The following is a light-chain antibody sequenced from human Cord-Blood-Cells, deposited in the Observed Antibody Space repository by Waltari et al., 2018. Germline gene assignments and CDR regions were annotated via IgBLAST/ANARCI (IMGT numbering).Light chain of an antibody. CDR2: CAS. CDR3: QQYYSTPYT. J-gene: IGKJ2*01. V-gene: IGKV4-1*01. CDR1: QSVLYSSNMKNY. Sequence: DTVMTQSPDSLAVSLGERATINCTSSQSVLYSSNMKNYLAWYQQKPGQPPKLLIYCASTLESGVRERFSVSGSGTDFTLTISGLQAEDGAVYYCQQYYSTPYTFGQGTKLEIK.